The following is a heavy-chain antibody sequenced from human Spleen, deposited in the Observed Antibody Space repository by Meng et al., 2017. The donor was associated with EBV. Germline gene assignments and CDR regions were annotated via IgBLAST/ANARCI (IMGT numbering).Heavy chain of an antibody. J-gene: IGHJ4*02. CDR1: LYHFTTHN. Sequence: PSASEVKERGAPVKVSGTCSLYHFTTHNIHWIRQATGQGLDTMGWMDPNNGYAGFAQKFQGRVTMTRDTSINTAYMEMSGLRSDDTAVYYCARVGESGYSYGSSDFAYWGQGTLVTVSS. CDR2: MDPNNGYA. CDR3: ARVGESGYSYGSSDFAY. V-gene: IGHV1-8*01. D-gene: IGHD5-18*01.